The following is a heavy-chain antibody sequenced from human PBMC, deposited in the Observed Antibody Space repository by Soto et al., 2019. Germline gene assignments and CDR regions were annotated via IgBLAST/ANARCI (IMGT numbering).Heavy chain of an antibody. CDR2: MNPNSGNT. Sequence: QVQLVQSGAEVKKPGASVKVSCKASGYTFTSYDVYWVRQATGQGLEWMGWMNPNSGNTGNAQKFQGRVTMTRNTSTSTAYIELRSMRSDDTAVYYCATEKGGGSYLDYWGQGTLVTVSS. D-gene: IGHD1-26*01. CDR3: ATEKGGGSYLDY. J-gene: IGHJ4*02. V-gene: IGHV1-8*01. CDR1: GYTFTSYD.